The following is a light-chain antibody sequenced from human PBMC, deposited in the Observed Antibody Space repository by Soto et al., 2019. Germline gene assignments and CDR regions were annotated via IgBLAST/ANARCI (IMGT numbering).Light chain of an antibody. CDR2: GAS. J-gene: IGKJ4*01. CDR1: QSVSSSY. V-gene: IGKV3-20*01. Sequence: ATLSCRASQSVSSSYLAWYQQKPGQAPRLLIYGASHRATGIPDRFSGSGSGTGFTLTISRLEPEDFAVYSCQQYGSSPVTFGGGTKVDIK. CDR3: QQYGSSPVT.